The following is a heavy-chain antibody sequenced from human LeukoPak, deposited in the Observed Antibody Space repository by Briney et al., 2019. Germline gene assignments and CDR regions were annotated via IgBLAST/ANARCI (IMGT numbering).Heavy chain of an antibody. CDR3: ARDSGRYRSGFDY. Sequence: GGSLRLSCAASGFIFSDYGMHWVRQAPGKGLEWVAVIWYDGTKKYYGDSVKGRFTISRDNYKSTVFLQMNSLRAEDTAVYYCARDSGRYRSGFDYWGQGTLVTVSS. D-gene: IGHD6-19*01. V-gene: IGHV3-33*01. J-gene: IGHJ4*02. CDR1: GFIFSDYG. CDR2: IWYDGTKK.